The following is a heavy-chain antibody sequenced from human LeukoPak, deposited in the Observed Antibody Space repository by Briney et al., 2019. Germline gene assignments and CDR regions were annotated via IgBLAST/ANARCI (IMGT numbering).Heavy chain of an antibody. Sequence: SETLSLTCTVCGCSISSYYWSWIRQPPGKGLEWVGYIYYSGSTNYNPSLKSRVTISVDTSKNQFSLKLSSVTAAYTAVYYCARMSSGYYPNFDYWGQGTLVTVSS. CDR3: ARMSSGYYPNFDY. J-gene: IGHJ4*02. V-gene: IGHV4-59*01. CDR2: IYYSGST. D-gene: IGHD3-22*01. CDR1: GCSISSYY.